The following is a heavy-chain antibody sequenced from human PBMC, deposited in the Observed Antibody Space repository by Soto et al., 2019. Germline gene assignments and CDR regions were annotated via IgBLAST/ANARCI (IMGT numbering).Heavy chain of an antibody. J-gene: IGHJ6*02. CDR1: GGTFSSYA. V-gene: IGHV1-69*01. D-gene: IGHD2-2*01. CDR3: ARERSPTIVPAAMYGMDV. Sequence: QVQLVQSGAEVKKPGSSVKVSCKASGGTFSSYAISWVRQAPGQGLEWMGGIIPIFGTANYAQKFQGRVTSTADESTSTAYMELSSLRSEDTAGYYCARERSPTIVPAAMYGMDVWGQGTTVTVSS. CDR2: IIPIFGTA.